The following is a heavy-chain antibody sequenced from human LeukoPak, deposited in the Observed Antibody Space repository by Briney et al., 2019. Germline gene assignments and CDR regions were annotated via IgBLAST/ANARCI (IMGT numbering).Heavy chain of an antibody. CDR2: INAGNGNT. CDR3: ARGYSSSWYRPFDY. J-gene: IGHJ4*02. CDR1: GYTFTSYY. D-gene: IGHD6-13*01. V-gene: IGHV1-3*01. Sequence: EASVKVSCKASGYTFTSYYMHWVRQAPGQGLEWMGWINAGNGNTKYSQKFQGRVTITRDTSASTAYMELSSLRSEDTAVYYCARGYSSSWYRPFDYWGQGTLVTVSS.